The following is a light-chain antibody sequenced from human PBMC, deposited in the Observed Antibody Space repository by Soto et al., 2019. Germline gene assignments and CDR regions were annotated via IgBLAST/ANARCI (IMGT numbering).Light chain of an antibody. CDR1: QRFSSTY. Sequence: EIVLTQSPDTLSLSPGERATLSCRASQRFSSTYLAWFQQKPGQAPRLLIYGAFSRAPGIPDRFSGSGSGTDFTLTITRLEPEDFAVYYCLQYGSLSTWTCGQGTKVEIK. CDR2: GAF. V-gene: IGKV3-20*01. CDR3: LQYGSLSTWT. J-gene: IGKJ1*01.